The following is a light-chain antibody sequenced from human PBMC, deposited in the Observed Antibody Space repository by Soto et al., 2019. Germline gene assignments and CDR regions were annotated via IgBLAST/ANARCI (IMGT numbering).Light chain of an antibody. CDR1: SSNIGSNA. V-gene: IGLV1-44*01. CDR2: SNN. CDR3: AAWDDSLNGLYV. J-gene: IGLJ1*01. Sequence: QSVLTQPPSASGTPGQRVTISCSGGSSNIGSNAVTWYRQLPGTAPKPLIYSNNQRPSGVPDRFSGSKSGTSASLAISGLQSEDEADYYCAAWDDSLNGLYVFGTGTKLTVL.